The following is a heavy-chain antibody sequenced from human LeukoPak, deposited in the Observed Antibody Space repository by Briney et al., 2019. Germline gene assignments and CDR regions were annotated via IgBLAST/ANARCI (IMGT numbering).Heavy chain of an antibody. J-gene: IGHJ4*02. D-gene: IGHD3-3*01. CDR3: ARLPRYDFWS. CDR1: GGSISINNYY. V-gene: IGHV4-39*01. CDR2: IYYSGST. Sequence: NPSETLTLTCTVSGGSISINNYYWGWIRQPPGKGLEWIGNIYYSGSTYYNPSLKSRVTISVDTSKNQFSLKLSSVTAADTAVYYYARLPRYDFWSWGQGTLVTVSS.